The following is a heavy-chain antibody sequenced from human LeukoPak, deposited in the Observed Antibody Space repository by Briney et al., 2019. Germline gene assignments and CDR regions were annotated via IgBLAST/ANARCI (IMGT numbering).Heavy chain of an antibody. J-gene: IGHJ4*02. CDR3: ARAVTMIVVASISY. CDR2: INPNSGGT. D-gene: IGHD3-22*01. Sequence: ASVKVSCEASGYTFTGYYMHWVRQAPGQGLEWMGWINPNSGGTNYAQKFQGRVTMTRDTSISTAYMELSRLRSDDTAVYYCARAVTMIVVASISYWGQGTLVTVSS. V-gene: IGHV1-2*02. CDR1: GYTFTGYY.